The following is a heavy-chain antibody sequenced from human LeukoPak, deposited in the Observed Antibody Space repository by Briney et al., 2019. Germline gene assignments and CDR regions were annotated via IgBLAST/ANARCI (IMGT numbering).Heavy chain of an antibody. CDR2: IYTSGST. D-gene: IGHD2-2*01. J-gene: IGHJ5*02. V-gene: IGHV4-4*07. CDR3: ARDRQYCSSTSCYGWFDP. CDR1: GGSISSYY. Sequence: SETLSLTCTVSGGSISSYYWSWIRQPAGKGLEWIGRIYTSGSTNYNPSLKSRVTMSVDTSKNQFSLKLSSVTAADTAVYYCARDRQYCSSTSCYGWFDPWGQGTLDTVSS.